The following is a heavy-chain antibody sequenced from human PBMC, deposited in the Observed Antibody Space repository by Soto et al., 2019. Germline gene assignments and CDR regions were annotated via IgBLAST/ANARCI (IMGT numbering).Heavy chain of an antibody. D-gene: IGHD1-7*01. Sequence: GASVKVSCKASGYTFTSYDINWVRQATGQGLEWMGWMNPNSGNTGYAQKFQGRVTMTRNTSISTAYMELSSLRSEDTAVYYCARGGRSITGTTMSDWFGPWGQGTLVTVSS. CDR3: ARGGRSITGTTMSDWFGP. J-gene: IGHJ5*02. V-gene: IGHV1-8*01. CDR2: MNPNSGNT. CDR1: GYTFTSYD.